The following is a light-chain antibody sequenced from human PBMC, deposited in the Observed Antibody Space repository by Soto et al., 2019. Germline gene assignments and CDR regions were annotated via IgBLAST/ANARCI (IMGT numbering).Light chain of an antibody. CDR1: QDISNY. CDR3: QQYDNLPLP. CDR2: DAS. Sequence: DIQMTQSPSSLSASVGDRVTITCQASQDISNYLNWYQQKPGKAPKLLIYDASNLETGVPSRFSGSGSGTDFTFTISSLQPEDIATYYCQQYDNLPLPFGGWTKVEIK. V-gene: IGKV1-33*01. J-gene: IGKJ4*01.